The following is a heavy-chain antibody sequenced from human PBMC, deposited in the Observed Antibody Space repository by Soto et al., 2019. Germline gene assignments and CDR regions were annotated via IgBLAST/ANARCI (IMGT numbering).Heavy chain of an antibody. CDR2: IYYSGTT. CDR3: ARHRGYYDILTGYYTELNFDY. Sequence: SETLSLTCTVSGGSISSSSYYWGWIRQPPGKGLEWIGSIYYSGTTYYNPSLKSRVTISVETSKNQFSLKLSSVTAADTAVFYCARHRGYYDILTGYYTELNFDYWGQGTLVTVSS. V-gene: IGHV4-39*01. D-gene: IGHD3-9*01. J-gene: IGHJ4*02. CDR1: GGSISSSSYY.